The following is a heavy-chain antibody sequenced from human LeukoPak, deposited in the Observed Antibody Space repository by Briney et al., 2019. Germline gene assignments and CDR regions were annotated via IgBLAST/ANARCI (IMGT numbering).Heavy chain of an antibody. V-gene: IGHV3-53*01. Sequence: PGGSLRLSCAASGFTVRSNYMTWVRQAPGKGLEWVSVINTGGSTYYADSVKGRFTISRDDSKNTLYLQMNSLRAEATAVYYCVRDGDYHLYWGQGTLVTVSS. J-gene: IGHJ4*02. CDR2: INTGGST. CDR1: GFTVRSNY. CDR3: VRDGDYHLY. D-gene: IGHD4-17*01.